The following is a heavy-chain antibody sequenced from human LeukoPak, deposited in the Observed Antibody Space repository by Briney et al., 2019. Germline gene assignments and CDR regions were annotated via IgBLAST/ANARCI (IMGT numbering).Heavy chain of an antibody. CDR1: GYSFTSYW. D-gene: IGHD3-3*01. Sequence: GESLKISCQGSGYSFTSYWLGWVRQMPGKGLEWMGIIYPGDSDTRYSPSFQGQVTISADKSISTAYLQWSSLKASDTATYYCASPTTYDFWSGFQDAFDIWGQGTMVTVSS. CDR3: ASPTTYDFWSGFQDAFDI. V-gene: IGHV5-51*01. CDR2: IYPGDSDT. J-gene: IGHJ3*02.